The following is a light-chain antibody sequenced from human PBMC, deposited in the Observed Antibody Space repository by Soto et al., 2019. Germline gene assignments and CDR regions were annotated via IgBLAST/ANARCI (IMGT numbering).Light chain of an antibody. CDR2: RDS. Sequence: SYELTQPLSVSVALGQTARITCGGNNIGSKNVHWYQQKPGQAPVLVIYRDSNRPSGIPERFSGSNSGNTATLTISRAQAGVEADYYCQVWDSSTGEVFGGGTKLTVL. V-gene: IGLV3-9*01. J-gene: IGLJ2*01. CDR3: QVWDSSTGEV. CDR1: NIGSKN.